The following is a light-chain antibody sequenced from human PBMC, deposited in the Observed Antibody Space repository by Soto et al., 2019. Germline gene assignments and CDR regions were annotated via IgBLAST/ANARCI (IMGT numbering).Light chain of an antibody. V-gene: IGKV3-15*01. CDR2: TAS. CDR3: QQYHMWPPV. CDR1: QSVRSD. J-gene: IGKJ1*01. Sequence: EIVMTQSPATLSVSPGQRVTLSCRASQSVRSDLAWYRQKPGQAPRLLIHTASTRATGIPARFSGSGSGTDFTLTITSLQSEDFAVYYCQQYHMWPPVFGQGTKVDIK.